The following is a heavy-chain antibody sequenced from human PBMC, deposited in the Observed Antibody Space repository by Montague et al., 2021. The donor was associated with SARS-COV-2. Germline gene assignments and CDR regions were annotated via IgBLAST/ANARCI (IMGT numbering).Heavy chain of an antibody. J-gene: IGHJ2*01. CDR3: AHHRAYCSDTTCHRNWNFDL. Sequence: PALVKPTQTLTLTCTFSGFSLKTSGEGVGWIRQSPGKAPEWLALIYWSDDKNYSPSLKSRLTISKDTSKNQVVLSMTNMGPVDTATYYCAHHRAYCSDTTCHRNWNFDLWGRGTLVTVSS. CDR1: GFSLKTSGEG. CDR2: IYWSDDK. V-gene: IGHV2-5*01. D-gene: IGHD2-2*01.